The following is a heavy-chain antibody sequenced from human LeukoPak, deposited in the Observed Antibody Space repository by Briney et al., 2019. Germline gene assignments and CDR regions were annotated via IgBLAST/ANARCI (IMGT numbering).Heavy chain of an antibody. CDR1: GYTFTDYC. D-gene: IGHD2-2*01. CDR2: INPSSGDT. Sequence: GASVKVSCKASGYTFTDYCMHWVRQAPGQGLEWMGIINPSSGDTTYAQKFRGRVTMTRDTSTSTVYMELSSLISEDTAVYFCATEKYCSRTTCSGSFDCWGQGTLVTVSS. J-gene: IGHJ4*02. V-gene: IGHV1-46*01. CDR3: ATEKYCSRTTCSGSFDC.